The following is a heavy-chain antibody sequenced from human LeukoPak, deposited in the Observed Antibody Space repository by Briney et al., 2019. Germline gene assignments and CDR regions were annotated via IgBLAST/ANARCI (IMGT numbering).Heavy chain of an antibody. CDR1: GFSLSPTAMC. D-gene: IGHD3-10*01. V-gene: IGHV2-70*01. CDR3: ARTFYGSGSYNLPVFDY. CDR2: IEWDDDK. J-gene: IGHJ4*02. Sequence: SGPALVKPTQTLTLTCTFSGFSLSPTAMCVSWIRQPPGRAREWLALIEWDDDKYYSTSLKTMLTISKDTSKNQVVLTMTNMHHVDTATYYCARTFYGSGSYNLPVFDYWGQGTLVTVSS.